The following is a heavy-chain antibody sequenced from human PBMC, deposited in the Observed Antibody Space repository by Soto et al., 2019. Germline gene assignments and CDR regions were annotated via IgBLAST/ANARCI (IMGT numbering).Heavy chain of an antibody. J-gene: IGHJ4*02. CDR2: INAGNGNT. CDR1: GYTFTSYA. CDR3: ARDRGVRITGTAGY. D-gene: IGHD1-20*01. Sequence: GASVKVSCEASGYTFTSYAMHWVRQAPGQRLEWMGWINAGNGNTKYSQKFQGGVTITRDTSASTAYMELSSLRSEDTAVYYCARDRGVRITGTAGYWGQGTLVTVSS. V-gene: IGHV1-3*01.